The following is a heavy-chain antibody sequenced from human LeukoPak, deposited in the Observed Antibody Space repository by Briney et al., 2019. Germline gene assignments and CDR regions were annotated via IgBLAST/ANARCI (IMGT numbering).Heavy chain of an antibody. V-gene: IGHV3-23*01. CDR1: GFTFSNYA. CDR2: IHGSGDNT. D-gene: IGHD1-26*01. CDR3: ATNPPQYSGSSYYYYFYMDV. Sequence: PGETLRLSCAASGFTFSNYALSWVRQAPGKGLEWVSGIHGSGDNTYYADSVKGRFTSSRDNSKNTLFLQMNNLRVDDTAVYYCATNPPQYSGSSYYYYFYMDVWGKGTAVTISS. J-gene: IGHJ6*03.